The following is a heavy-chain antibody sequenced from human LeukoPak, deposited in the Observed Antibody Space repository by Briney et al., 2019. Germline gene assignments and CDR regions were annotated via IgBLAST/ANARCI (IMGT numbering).Heavy chain of an antibody. CDR2: IFHSGTT. D-gene: IGHD4-11*01. CDR3: ARLDGDYSNYAYWYFDL. CDR1: GGSISSGDYY. J-gene: IGHJ2*01. Sequence: SETLSLTCTVSGGSISSGDYYWSWIRQPPGKGLEWIGYIFHSGTTYYNPSLKSRVIISIDTSKNQFSLKLSSVTAADTAVYYCARLDGDYSNYAYWYFDLWGRGALVTVSS. V-gene: IGHV4-30-4*08.